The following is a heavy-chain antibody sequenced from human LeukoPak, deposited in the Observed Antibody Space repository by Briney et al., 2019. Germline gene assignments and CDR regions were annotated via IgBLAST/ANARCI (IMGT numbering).Heavy chain of an antibody. CDR2: INPNSGGT. V-gene: IGHV1-2*02. Sequence: GASVKVSCKASGYTFTGYYMHWVRQAPGQGLEWMGWINPNSGGTNYAQKFQGRVTMTRDTSISTAYMELSRLRSDDTAVYYCARDGVMGGSSRNWFDPWGQGTLVTVSS. CDR3: ARDGVMGGSSRNWFDP. J-gene: IGHJ5*02. CDR1: GYTFTGYY. D-gene: IGHD6-13*01.